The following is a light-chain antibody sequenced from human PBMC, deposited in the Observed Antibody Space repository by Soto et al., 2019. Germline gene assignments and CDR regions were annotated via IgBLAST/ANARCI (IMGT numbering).Light chain of an antibody. CDR2: DAS. Sequence: EIVLTQSPATLSFSPGERATLSCRASQSVSSYLAWYQQKPGQAPRLLIYDASNRATGIPARFSGSGSGTDFTLTISSLEPEDFAVYYCQQRSNWHTFGQGPRLEIK. J-gene: IGKJ5*01. CDR1: QSVSSY. V-gene: IGKV3-11*01. CDR3: QQRSNWHT.